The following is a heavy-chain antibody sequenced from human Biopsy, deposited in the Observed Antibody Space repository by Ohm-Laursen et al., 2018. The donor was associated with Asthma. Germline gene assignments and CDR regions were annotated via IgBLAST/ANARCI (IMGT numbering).Heavy chain of an antibody. Sequence: ASVKVSCTSLGGTFNTYVIGWARQAPGQGLEWMGWINSVFGTTTYPQKFQDRVTITADDSTSTVYMELSSLRSEDTAVYYCARKAGSCISRTCYSLDFWGQGTLVTVSS. D-gene: IGHD2-2*01. J-gene: IGHJ4*02. CDR1: GGTFNTYV. CDR3: ARKAGSCISRTCYSLDF. V-gene: IGHV1-69*13. CDR2: INSVFGTT.